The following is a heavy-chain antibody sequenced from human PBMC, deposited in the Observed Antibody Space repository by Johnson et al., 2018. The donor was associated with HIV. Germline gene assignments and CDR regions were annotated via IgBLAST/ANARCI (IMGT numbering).Heavy chain of an antibody. V-gene: IGHV3-30*03. J-gene: IGHJ3*02. CDR2: ISYDGSNT. D-gene: IGHD7-27*01. CDR1: GFTFTSYG. Sequence: QVQLVESGGGVVQPGRSLRLSCAASGFTFTSYGMHWVRQAPGKGLAWAAVISYDGSNTSYVDSVKGRFTISRDNAKNSLYLQMNSLRAEDTAVYYCARVAGDQVVLDAFDIWGQGTMVTVSS. CDR3: ARVAGDQVVLDAFDI.